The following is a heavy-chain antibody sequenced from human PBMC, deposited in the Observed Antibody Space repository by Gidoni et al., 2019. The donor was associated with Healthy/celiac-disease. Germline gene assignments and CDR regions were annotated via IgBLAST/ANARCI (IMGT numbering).Heavy chain of an antibody. Sequence: QVQLQQRGAGLLKPSATLSLTCAVYGGSFSGYYWSWIRQPPAKGLECIGEINHSGSTNYNPSLKSRVTISVDTSKNQFSLKLSSVTAADTAVYYCARGPGYCTNGVCYMGAFDIWGQGTMVTVSS. CDR1: GGSFSGYY. D-gene: IGHD2-8*01. CDR2: INHSGST. V-gene: IGHV4-34*01. J-gene: IGHJ3*02. CDR3: ARGPGYCTNGVCYMGAFDI.